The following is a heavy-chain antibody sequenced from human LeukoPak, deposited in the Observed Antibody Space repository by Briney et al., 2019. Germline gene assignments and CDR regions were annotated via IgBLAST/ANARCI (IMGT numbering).Heavy chain of an antibody. J-gene: IGHJ4*02. CDR2: IYSGGST. D-gene: IGHD3-9*01. Sequence: GGSLRLSCAASGFTVSSNYMSWVCQAPGKGLEWVSVIYSGGSTYYADFVKGRFTISRDNSKNTLYLQMNSLRAEDTAVYYCARVDDILTGTPTVFDYWGQGTLVTVSS. CDR1: GFTVSSNY. V-gene: IGHV3-66*01. CDR3: ARVDDILTGTPTVFDY.